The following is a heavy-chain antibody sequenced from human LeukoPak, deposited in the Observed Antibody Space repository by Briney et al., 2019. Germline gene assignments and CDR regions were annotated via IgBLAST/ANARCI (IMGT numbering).Heavy chain of an antibody. J-gene: IGHJ4*02. CDR3: ARGSGETGGYYYVY. Sequence: ASVKVSCKASGYTFASYAMNWVRQAPGQGLEWMGGIIPIFGTANYAQKFQARVTITADESTRTAYMELRTLRSEDTAIYYCARGSGETGGYYYVYWGRGTPVTVSS. D-gene: IGHD3-22*01. CDR1: GYTFASYA. CDR2: IIPIFGTA. V-gene: IGHV1-69*13.